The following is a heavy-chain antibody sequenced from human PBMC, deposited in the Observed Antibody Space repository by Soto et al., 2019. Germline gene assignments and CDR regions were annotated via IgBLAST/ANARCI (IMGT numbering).Heavy chain of an antibody. Sequence: GASVKVSCKASGYTFTSYGISWLRQAPGQGLEWMGWISAYNGNTNYAQKLQGRVTMTTDTSTSTAYMELRSLRSDDTAVYYCARDFRDMLRYFDWSPSNMDVWG. J-gene: IGHJ6*03. D-gene: IGHD3-9*01. CDR1: GYTFTSYG. V-gene: IGHV1-18*01. CDR3: ARDFRDMLRYFDWSPSNMDV. CDR2: ISAYNGNT.